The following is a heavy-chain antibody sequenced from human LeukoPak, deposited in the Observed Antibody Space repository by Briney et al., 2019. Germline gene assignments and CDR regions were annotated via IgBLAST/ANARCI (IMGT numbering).Heavy chain of an antibody. Sequence: ASVKVSCKASGYTFASYGISWVRQAPGQGLERMGWISAYSGHTNYAQKFQGRVTMTTDTSTSTAYMELRSPRSDDTAVYYCARASGAGSYHGYWGQGTLVTVSS. V-gene: IGHV1-18*01. CDR1: GYTFASYG. D-gene: IGHD3-10*01. J-gene: IGHJ4*02. CDR2: ISAYSGHT. CDR3: ARASGAGSYHGY.